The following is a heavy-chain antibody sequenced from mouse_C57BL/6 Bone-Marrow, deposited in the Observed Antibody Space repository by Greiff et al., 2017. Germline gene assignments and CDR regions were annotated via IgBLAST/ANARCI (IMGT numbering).Heavy chain of an antibody. Sequence: QVQLQQPGAELVMPGASVKLSCKASGYTFTSYWMHWVKQRPGQGLEWIGEIDPSYSYTNYNQKLKGKSTLTVDKSSSTAYMQLSSLTSEDSAVYYCARSRGFAYWGQGTLVTVSA. CDR3: ARSRGFAY. CDR1: GYTFTSYW. CDR2: IDPSYSYT. J-gene: IGHJ3*01. V-gene: IGHV1-69*01.